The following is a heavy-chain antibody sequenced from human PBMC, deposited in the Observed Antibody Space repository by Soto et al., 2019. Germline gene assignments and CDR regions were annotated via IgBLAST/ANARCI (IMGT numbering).Heavy chain of an antibody. D-gene: IGHD3-22*01. J-gene: IGHJ4*02. CDR3: ARGTDYYDSSGYYGNLDY. V-gene: IGHV1-18*01. CDR2: ISAYNGNT. CDR1: GYTFTSYG. Sequence: ASVKVSCKASGYTFTSYGISWVRQAPGQGLEWMGWISAYNGNTNYAQKLQGRVTMTTDTSTSTAYMGLRSLRSDDTAVYYCARGTDYYDSSGYYGNLDYWGQGTLVTVSS.